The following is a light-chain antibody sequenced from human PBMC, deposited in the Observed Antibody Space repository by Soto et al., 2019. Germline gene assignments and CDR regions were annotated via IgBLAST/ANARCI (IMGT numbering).Light chain of an antibody. J-gene: IGKJ4*01. CDR1: QSVSSSY. Sequence: EIVLTQSPGTLSLSPGERATLSCRASQSVSSSYLAWYQQKPGQAPRLLIYGASSRATGIPDRFSGSGSGTDFTLTISRLEPEDFAVYYCQQYGSSSLTFGGATKVEIK. CDR3: QQYGSSSLT. CDR2: GAS. V-gene: IGKV3-20*01.